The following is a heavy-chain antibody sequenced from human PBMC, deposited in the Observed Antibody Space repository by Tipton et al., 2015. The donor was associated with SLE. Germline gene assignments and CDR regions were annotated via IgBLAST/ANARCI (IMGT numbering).Heavy chain of an antibody. D-gene: IGHD6-19*01. V-gene: IGHV3-21*05. CDR2: LSASTRYI. J-gene: IGHJ6*02. Sequence: GSLRLSCVGSEIDFNTYTMLWVRQAPGKGLEWISYLSASTRYIYYADSVKGRFTISRDNARNSLYLQMNNLRVDDTAVYYCAKARDSSTYLYYGMDVWGQGTTVTVSS. CDR3: AKARDSSTYLYYGMDV. CDR1: EIDFNTYT.